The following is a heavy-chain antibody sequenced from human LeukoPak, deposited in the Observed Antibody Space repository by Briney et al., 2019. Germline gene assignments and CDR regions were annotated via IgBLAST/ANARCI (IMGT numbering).Heavy chain of an antibody. V-gene: IGHV3-23*01. D-gene: IGHD1-26*01. CDR2: ISGSGGST. Sequence: GGSLRLSCSGSGFTFSHHWMTWVRQAPGKGLGWVSAISGSGGSTYYADSVKGRFTISRDNSKNTLYLQMNSLRAEDTAVYYCAKRANPGHFDYWGQGTLVTVSS. J-gene: IGHJ4*02. CDR3: AKRANPGHFDY. CDR1: GFTFSHHW.